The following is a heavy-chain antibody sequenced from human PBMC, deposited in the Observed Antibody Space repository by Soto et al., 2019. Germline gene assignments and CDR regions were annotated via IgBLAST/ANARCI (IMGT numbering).Heavy chain of an antibody. CDR1: GYTFTSYD. CDR3: ARGQLLWFGELLSNWFDP. Sequence: GASVKVSCKASGYTFTSYDINWVRQATGQGLEWMGWMNPNSGNTGYAQKFQGRVTMTRNTSISTAYMELSSLRSEDTAVYYCARGQLLWFGELLSNWFDPWGQGTLVTAPQ. J-gene: IGHJ5*02. CDR2: MNPNSGNT. D-gene: IGHD3-10*01. V-gene: IGHV1-8*01.